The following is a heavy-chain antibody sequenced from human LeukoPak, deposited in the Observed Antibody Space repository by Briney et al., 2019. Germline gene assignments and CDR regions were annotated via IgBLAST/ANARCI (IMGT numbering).Heavy chain of an antibody. CDR3: ARDQGYSSSLGFDY. Sequence: GASVKVSCKASGYTFTGYYMHWVRQAPGQGLEWMGWINPNSGGTNYAQKFQGRVTMTRDTSISTAYMELSRLRSDDTAVYYCARDQGYSSSLGFDYWGQGTLVTVSS. CDR1: GYTFTGYY. D-gene: IGHD6-13*01. V-gene: IGHV1-2*02. J-gene: IGHJ4*02. CDR2: INPNSGGT.